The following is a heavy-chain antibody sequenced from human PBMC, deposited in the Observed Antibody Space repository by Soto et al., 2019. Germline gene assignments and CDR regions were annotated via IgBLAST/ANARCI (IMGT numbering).Heavy chain of an antibody. V-gene: IGHV4-39*01. CDR3: ARSHYTYGLLIDY. J-gene: IGHJ4*02. D-gene: IGHD2-8*01. Sequence: PSETLSLTCSVSGDSITTNGYYWGWIRQPPGNGLQWIGNVYSTGSTFSHPSLTSRVFISVDTSKNKFSLRLTSVTAADTAVYYCARSHYTYGLLIDYWGPGIMVTVSS. CDR1: GDSITTNGYY. CDR2: VYSTGST.